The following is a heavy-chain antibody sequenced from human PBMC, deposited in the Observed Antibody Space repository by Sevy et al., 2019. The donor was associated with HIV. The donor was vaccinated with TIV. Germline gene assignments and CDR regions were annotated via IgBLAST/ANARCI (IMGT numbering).Heavy chain of an antibody. J-gene: IGHJ6*02. CDR3: ARRGYYDSSGYYTYGMDV. CDR2: IYPGDSDT. Sequence: GESLKISCKGSGYTFSNYWIGWVRQMPGKGLEWMGIIYPGDSDTRYSPSFQGQVTISSDKSISTAYLQWSGLKASDTAMYYCARRGYYDSSGYYTYGMDVWGQGTTVTVSS. D-gene: IGHD3-22*01. V-gene: IGHV5-51*01. CDR1: GYTFSNYW.